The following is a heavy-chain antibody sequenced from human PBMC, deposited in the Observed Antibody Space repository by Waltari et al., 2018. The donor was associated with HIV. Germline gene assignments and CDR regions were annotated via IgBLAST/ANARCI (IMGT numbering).Heavy chain of an antibody. CDR2: MNPNSDNT. Sequence: QVQLVQSGAEVKKPGASVKVSCKASGYTFNSYAINWVRPATGQGLEWMGWMNPNSDNTGYAQKFQGRVTMTRNTSISTAYMELSSLRSEDTAVYYCARGKTRDSSGYTDYWGQGTLVTVSS. CDR3: ARGKTRDSSGYTDY. D-gene: IGHD3-22*01. J-gene: IGHJ4*02. CDR1: GYTFNSYA. V-gene: IGHV1-8*01.